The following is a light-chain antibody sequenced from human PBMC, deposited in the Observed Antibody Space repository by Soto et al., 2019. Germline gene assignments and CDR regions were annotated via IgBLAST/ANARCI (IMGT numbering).Light chain of an antibody. J-gene: IGKJ1*01. CDR3: QQRSNWPTWT. CDR1: QSVSSY. V-gene: IGKV3-11*01. Sequence: EIVLTQSPATLSLSPGERATLSSRASQSVSSYLAWYQQKPGQAPRLLIYDASNRATGIPARFSGTGSGTDFTLTISSLEAEDFAVYYCQQRSNWPTWTFGQGTKVDIK. CDR2: DAS.